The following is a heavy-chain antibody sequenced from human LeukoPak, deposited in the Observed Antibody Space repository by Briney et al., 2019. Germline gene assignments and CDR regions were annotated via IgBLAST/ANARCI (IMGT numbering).Heavy chain of an antibody. V-gene: IGHV6-1*01. CDR1: GDSVSSNSAA. D-gene: IGHD2-2*01. J-gene: IGHJ3*02. Sequence: SQTLSLTCVISGDSVSSNSAAWNWIRQSPSRGLEWLGRTYYRSKWYNEYALSVKSRITINPDTSKNHFSLQLNSVTPEDTAMYYCARLSSSSAAFDIWGQGTMVTVSS. CDR3: ARLSSSSAAFDI. CDR2: TYYRSKWYN.